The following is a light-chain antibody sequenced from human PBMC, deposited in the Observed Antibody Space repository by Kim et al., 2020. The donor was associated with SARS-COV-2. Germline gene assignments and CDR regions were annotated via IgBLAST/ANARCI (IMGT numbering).Light chain of an antibody. V-gene: IGLV2-14*01. CDR2: DVS. Sequence: QSALTQPASVSGSPGQSITISCTGTSSDVGGYNYVSWYQQHPGKAPKLMIYDVSKRPSGVSNRFSGSKSGNTASLTISGLQAEDEAVYYCSSYTSSSTFYVFGTGTKV. CDR3: SSYTSSSTFYV. CDR1: SSDVGGYNY. J-gene: IGLJ1*01.